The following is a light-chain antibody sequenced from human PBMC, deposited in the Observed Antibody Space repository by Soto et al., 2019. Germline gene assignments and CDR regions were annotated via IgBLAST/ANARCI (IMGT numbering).Light chain of an antibody. Sequence: EIVLTQSPGTLSLSLGERATLSCRASQSVSSNSLAWYQQKPGQAPRRLIYGASSRATGIPDRFSGSGSGTDFTLTISRLEPEDFAVYYCQQYGSSPWTFGQGTKVDIK. CDR2: GAS. J-gene: IGKJ1*01. CDR3: QQYGSSPWT. V-gene: IGKV3-20*01. CDR1: QSVSSNS.